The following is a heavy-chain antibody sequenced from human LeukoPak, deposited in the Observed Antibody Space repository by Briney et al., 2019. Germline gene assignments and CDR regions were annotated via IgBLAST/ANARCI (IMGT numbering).Heavy chain of an antibody. CDR1: GGSISSSSYY. CDR2: IYYSGST. D-gene: IGHD6-13*01. Sequence: SETLSLTCTVSGGSISSSSYYWGWIRQPPGKGLEWIGSIYYSGSTYYNPSLKSRVTISVDTSKNQFSLMLSSVTAADTAVYYCARGIAAAGTSVFDYWGQGTLVTVSS. CDR3: ARGIAAAGTSVFDY. V-gene: IGHV4-39*01. J-gene: IGHJ4*02.